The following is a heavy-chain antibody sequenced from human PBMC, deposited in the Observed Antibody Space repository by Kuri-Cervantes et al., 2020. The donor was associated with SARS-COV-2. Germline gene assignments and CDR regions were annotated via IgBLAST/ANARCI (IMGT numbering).Heavy chain of an antibody. CDR2: IWYDGSNK. CDR1: GFTFSSYG. D-gene: IGHD6-13*01. V-gene: IGHV3-33*01. J-gene: IGHJ6*02. CDR3: ARDENYSSSWYADYYYYYAMDV. Sequence: GESLKISCAASGFTFSSYGMHWVRQAAGKGLEWVAVIWYDGSNKYYADSVKGRFTISRDNSKNTLYLQMNSLRAEDTAVYYCARDENYSSSWYADYYYYYAMDVWGQGTTVTVSS.